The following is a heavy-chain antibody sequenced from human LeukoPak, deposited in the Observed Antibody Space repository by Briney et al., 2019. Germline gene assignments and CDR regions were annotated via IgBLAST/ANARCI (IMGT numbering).Heavy chain of an antibody. Sequence: SETESLTCTVSGGSISSSSYYWSWIRQPPGKGLEWIGSIYYSGSTYYNPSLKSRVTISVDTSKNQFSLKLSSVTAADTAVYYCARLVPVRGVSFDYWGQGTLVTVSS. V-gene: IGHV4-39*01. D-gene: IGHD3-10*01. CDR2: IYYSGST. J-gene: IGHJ4*02. CDR1: GGSISSSSYY. CDR3: ARLVPVRGVSFDY.